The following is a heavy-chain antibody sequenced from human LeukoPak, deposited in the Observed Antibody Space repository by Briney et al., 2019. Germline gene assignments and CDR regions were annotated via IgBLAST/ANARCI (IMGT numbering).Heavy chain of an antibody. J-gene: IGHJ6*02. CDR1: GFTFSDYY. CDR2: ISSSGSTI. CDR3: ARADYDILTGYYNYGMDV. V-gene: IGHV3-11*01. Sequence: GGSLRLSCAASGFTFSDYYMSWIRQAPGKGLEWVSYISSSGSTIYYADSVKGRFTISRDSAKNSLYLQMNSLRAEDTAVYYCARADYDILTGYYNYGMDVWGQGTTVTVSS. D-gene: IGHD3-9*01.